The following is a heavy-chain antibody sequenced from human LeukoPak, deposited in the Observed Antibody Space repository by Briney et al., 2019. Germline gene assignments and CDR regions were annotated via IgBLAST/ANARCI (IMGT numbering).Heavy chain of an antibody. CDR1: GYTFTSYG. Sequence: GASVKVSCKASGYTFTSYGINWVRQAPGQGLEWMGWISAYNGNTNYAQKLQGRVTMTTDTSTSTAYTELRSLRSDDTAVYYCARVSFGELLYSLDYWGQGTLVTVSS. CDR3: ARVSFGELLYSLDY. D-gene: IGHD3-10*01. CDR2: ISAYNGNT. J-gene: IGHJ4*02. V-gene: IGHV1-18*01.